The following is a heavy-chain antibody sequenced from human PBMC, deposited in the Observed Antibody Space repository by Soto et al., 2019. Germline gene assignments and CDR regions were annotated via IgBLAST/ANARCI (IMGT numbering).Heavy chain of an antibody. CDR1: GFSFSSFA. V-gene: IGHV3-48*03. CDR3: ARENSVQAWLHHFDH. Sequence: PGGSLRLSCEASGFSFSSFAMNWVRQAPGRGLEWVSYISDDGASIYYADSLKGRFTISRDNAKNSLSLQMNNLRAEDTAVYYCARENSVQAWLHHFDHCDPGTLVTVSS. CDR2: ISDDGASI. D-gene: IGHD5-18*01. J-gene: IGHJ4*02.